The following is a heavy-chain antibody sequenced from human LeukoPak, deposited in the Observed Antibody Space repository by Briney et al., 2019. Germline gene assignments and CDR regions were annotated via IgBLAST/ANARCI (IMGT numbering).Heavy chain of an antibody. CDR3: AKGARGGDDYYDSSGYLG. J-gene: IGHJ4*02. D-gene: IGHD3-22*01. CDR1: GFTFSSYA. CDR2: ISGSGGST. V-gene: IGHV3-23*01. Sequence: GGSLRLSCAASGFTFSSYAVSWVRQAPGKGLEWVSAISGSGGSTYYADSVKGRFTISRDNSKNTLYLQMNSLRAEDTAVYYCAKGARGGDDYYDSSGYLGWGQGTLVTVSS.